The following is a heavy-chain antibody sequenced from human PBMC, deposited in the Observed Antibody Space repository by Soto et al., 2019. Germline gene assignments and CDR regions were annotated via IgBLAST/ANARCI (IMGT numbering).Heavy chain of an antibody. CDR2: IYYSGST. Sequence: SETLSLTCTFSGGSIISGDYYWSWIRPPPGKGLEWIGYIYYSGSTYYNPSLKSRVTISVDTSKNQFSLKLSSVTAADTAVYYCARATIVLVPAAMVSHWFDPWGQGTLVTVSS. CDR3: ARATIVLVPAAMVSHWFDP. J-gene: IGHJ5*02. D-gene: IGHD2-2*01. V-gene: IGHV4-30-4*08. CDR1: GGSIISGDYY.